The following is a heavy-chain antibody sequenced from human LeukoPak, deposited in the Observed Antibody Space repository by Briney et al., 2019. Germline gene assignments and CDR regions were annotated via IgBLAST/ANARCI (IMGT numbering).Heavy chain of an antibody. V-gene: IGHV3-64*01. CDR1: GIIFSNYG. D-gene: IGHD4-17*01. Sequence: PGGSLRPSCAASGIIFSNYGMHWVRQAPGKGLEYVSAISNSADSTYYVNSVRGRFTISRDNSKKTLYLQMGSLRTEDMGVYYCATPGDHGDYGGYWGQGTLVTVSS. CDR2: ISNSADST. J-gene: IGHJ4*02. CDR3: ATPGDHGDYGGY.